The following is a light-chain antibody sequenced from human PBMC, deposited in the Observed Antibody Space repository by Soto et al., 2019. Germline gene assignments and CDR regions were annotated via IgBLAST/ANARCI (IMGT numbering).Light chain of an antibody. CDR2: AAF. Sequence: DIQLTQSPSFLSASVGVRVTITCRASQNLKSYLAWYQQKPGRAPKLLIYAAFALQSGVPSRFSGSESGTDFTLTISSLQPEDFATYYCLQVNSYPLTFGGGTKVEIK. CDR1: QNLKSY. V-gene: IGKV1-9*01. J-gene: IGKJ4*01. CDR3: LQVNSYPLT.